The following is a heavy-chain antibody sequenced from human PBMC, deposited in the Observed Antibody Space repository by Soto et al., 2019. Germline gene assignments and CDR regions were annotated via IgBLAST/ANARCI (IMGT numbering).Heavy chain of an antibody. CDR2: ITYSGNT. V-gene: IGHV4-31*03. CDR3: VRGGSCTKSVCSVFDY. Sequence: PSGSLSLTCTVSGGSVSSVGYYWSWIRQHPGKGLEWIGYITYSGNTYYNPSLESRVTMSADTSKNQFSLKLSSVTAADTAVYFCVRGGSCTKSVCSVFDYSGQGTLVTVPS. CDR1: GGSVSSVGYY. D-gene: IGHD2-8*01. J-gene: IGHJ4*02.